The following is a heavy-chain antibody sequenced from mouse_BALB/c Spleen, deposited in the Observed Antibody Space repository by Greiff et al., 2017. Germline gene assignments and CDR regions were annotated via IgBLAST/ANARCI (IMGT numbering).Heavy chain of an antibody. CDR3: ARTLSYGSYYYAMDY. Sequence: EVKLQESGAELVKPGASVKLSCTASGFNITDTYMHWVKQRPEQGLEWIGRIDPANGNTKYDPKFQGKATITADTSSNTAYLQLSSLTSEDTAVYYCARTLSYGSYYYAMDYWGQGTSVTVSS. CDR2: IDPANGNT. J-gene: IGHJ4*01. D-gene: IGHD1-2*01. CDR1: GFNITDTY. V-gene: IGHV14-3*02.